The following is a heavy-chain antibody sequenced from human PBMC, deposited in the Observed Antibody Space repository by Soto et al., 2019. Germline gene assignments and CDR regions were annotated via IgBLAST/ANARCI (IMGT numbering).Heavy chain of an antibody. V-gene: IGHV3-7*05. J-gene: IGHJ4*02. Sequence: GGSLRLSCAASGFTFSSYWMSWVRQAPGKGLEWVANIKQDGSEKYYVDSVKGRFTISRDNAKNSLYLQMNSLRAEDTAVYYCARDGTYCSGGSCYSFYYFDYWGQGTLVTVSS. CDR2: IKQDGSEK. D-gene: IGHD2-15*01. CDR3: ARDGTYCSGGSCYSFYYFDY. CDR1: GFTFSSYW.